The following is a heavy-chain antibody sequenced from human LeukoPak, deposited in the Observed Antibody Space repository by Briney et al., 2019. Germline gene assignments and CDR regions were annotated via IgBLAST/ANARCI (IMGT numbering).Heavy chain of an antibody. CDR1: GFTVSSNY. CDR2: IYSGGST. V-gene: IGHV3-53*04. Sequence: GGSLRLSCAASGFTVSSNYMSWVRQAPGKGLDWVSVIYSGGSTYYADSVKGRFTISRHNSKNTLYLQMNSLRAEDTAVYYCARELRNYDILTGYKPYNWFDPWGQGTLVTVSS. D-gene: IGHD3-9*01. J-gene: IGHJ5*02. CDR3: ARELRNYDILTGYKPYNWFDP.